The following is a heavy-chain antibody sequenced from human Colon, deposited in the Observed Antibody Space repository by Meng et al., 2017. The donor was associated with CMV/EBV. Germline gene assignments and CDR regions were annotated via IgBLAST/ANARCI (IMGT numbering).Heavy chain of an antibody. CDR3: ARGFWSGYYYDYFDY. D-gene: IGHD3-3*01. J-gene: IGHJ4*02. CDR2: INPSGGST. V-gene: IGHV1-46*01. Sequence: SGYTLASYYMHWVRQDPGQGLEWMGIINPSGGSTSYAQKFQGRVTMTRDTSTSTVYMELSSLRSEDTAVYYCARGFWSGYYYDYFDYWGQGTLVTVSS. CDR1: GYTLASYY.